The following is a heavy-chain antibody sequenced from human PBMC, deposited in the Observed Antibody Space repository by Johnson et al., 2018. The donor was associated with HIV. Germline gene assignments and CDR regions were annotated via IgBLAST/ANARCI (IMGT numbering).Heavy chain of an antibody. CDR3: ARGGLGFQNIHDPFDI. J-gene: IGHJ3*02. Sequence: VQLVESGGGVVRPGGSLRLSCAASGFTFDDYGMSWVRQAPGKGLEWVANIKQDGSDKYYVDSVKGRFTISRDNAKNSLYLQMNSLGADDTALYYCARGGLGFQNIHDPFDIWGQGTMVTVSS. CDR1: GFTFDDYG. D-gene: IGHD1/OR15-1a*01. CDR2: IKQDGSDK. V-gene: IGHV3-7*05.